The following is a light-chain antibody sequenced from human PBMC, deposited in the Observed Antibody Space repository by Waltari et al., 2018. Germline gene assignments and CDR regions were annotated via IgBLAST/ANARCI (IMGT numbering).Light chain of an antibody. CDR2: GVE. J-gene: IGLJ1*01. V-gene: IGLV2-14*01. CDR3: SSYTTSGTLV. Sequence: QSAPTQPASVSGSLGQSITISCTGTSSDVGGYDFVSWHQQYPGKAPKVMIYGVENRPSGVSNRFSGSKSGNTASLIISGLQADNEADYYCSSYTTSGTLVFGTGTKVTVL. CDR1: SSDVGGYDF.